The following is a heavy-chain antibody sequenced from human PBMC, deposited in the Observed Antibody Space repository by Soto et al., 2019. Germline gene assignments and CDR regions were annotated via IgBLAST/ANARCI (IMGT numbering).Heavy chain of an antibody. CDR3: ARHNGPLYVGYYYDMDV. J-gene: IGHJ6*02. V-gene: IGHV4-59*08. Sequence: PSETLSLTCTVSGGSISSYYWSWIRQPPGKGLEWIGYIYYSGSTNYNPSLKSRVTISVDMSKIQFSLKLSSVTAADTAVYYCARHNGPLYVGYYYDMDVWGQGTTVTVSS. D-gene: IGHD3-16*01. CDR1: GGSISSYY. CDR2: IYYSGST.